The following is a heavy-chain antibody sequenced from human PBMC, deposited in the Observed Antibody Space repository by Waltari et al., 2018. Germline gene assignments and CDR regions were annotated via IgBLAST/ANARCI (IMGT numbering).Heavy chain of an antibody. CDR1: GLTSFTHA. CDR2: ISVSDAT. J-gene: IGHJ1*01. Sequence: EVQLLESGGGLIQPGGSLRLSCQASGLTSFTHAINWVRQAPGKGLEWVSSISVSDATYYADSVKGRFTVSRVYSDNTIHLQMDSLRAEDTAVYFCAKPFYNWDDPLHSWGQGAPVIVSS. V-gene: IGHV3-23*01. CDR3: AKPFYNWDDPLHS. D-gene: IGHD1-20*01.